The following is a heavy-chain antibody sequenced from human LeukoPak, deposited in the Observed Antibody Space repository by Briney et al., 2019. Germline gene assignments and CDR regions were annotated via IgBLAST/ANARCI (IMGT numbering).Heavy chain of an antibody. CDR2: IHKDGRVM. V-gene: IGHV3-7*03. CDR3: ASSHDSSGND. D-gene: IGHD3-22*01. CDR1: GFSFSTYW. Sequence: GGSLRLSCAASGFSFSTYWMAWVRQAPGKGLEWVGNIHKDGRVMFYAASVKGRFTISRDNAKNSLYLEMNSLRDEDTAIYYCASSHDSSGNDWGQGTLVTVTS. J-gene: IGHJ4*02.